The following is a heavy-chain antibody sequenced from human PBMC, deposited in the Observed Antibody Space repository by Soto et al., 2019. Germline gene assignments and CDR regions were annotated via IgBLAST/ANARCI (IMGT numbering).Heavy chain of an antibody. V-gene: IGHV1-24*01. D-gene: IGHD2-2*01. CDR3: ASHLLGTSCLYY. CDR1: GYPLTELS. J-gene: IGHJ4*02. CDR2: FDPEDGET. Sequence: GASVKVSCKVSGYPLTELSIHWVRQAPGKGLEWMGGFDPEDGETIYAQKFQGRVTMTEDTSTDTAYMELSSLRSEDTAVYYCASHLLGTSCLYYWGQGTLVTVSS.